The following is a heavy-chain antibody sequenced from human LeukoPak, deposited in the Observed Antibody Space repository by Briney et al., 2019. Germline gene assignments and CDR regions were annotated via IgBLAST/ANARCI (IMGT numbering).Heavy chain of an antibody. CDR3: AKVGLYGQVVVVPASLGH. D-gene: IGHD2-21*02. V-gene: IGHV3-23*01. CDR2: ISGSGGTT. CDR1: GFNLNNYA. Sequence: GGSLRLSCVTSGFNLNNYAMNWVRQAPGKGLEWVAGISGSGGTTYYTDSVKGRFTRSRDNSKNTLYLQMTRLRAEDTAVYYCAKVGLYGQVVVVPASLGHWGQGTLVTVSS. J-gene: IGHJ4*02.